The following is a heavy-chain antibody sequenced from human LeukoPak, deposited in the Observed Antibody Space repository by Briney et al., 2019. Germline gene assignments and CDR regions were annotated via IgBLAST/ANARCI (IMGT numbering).Heavy chain of an antibody. CDR3: AKMWGPYYDSSGYYPLDY. J-gene: IGHJ4*02. D-gene: IGHD3-22*01. V-gene: IGHV3-9*01. Sequence: GRSLRLSCAASGFTFDDYAMHWVRQAPGKGLEWVSGISWNSGSIGYADSVKGRFTISRDNAKNSLYLQMNSLRAEDTALYYCAKMWGPYYDSSGYYPLDYWGQGTLVTVSS. CDR2: ISWNSGSI. CDR1: GFTFDDYA.